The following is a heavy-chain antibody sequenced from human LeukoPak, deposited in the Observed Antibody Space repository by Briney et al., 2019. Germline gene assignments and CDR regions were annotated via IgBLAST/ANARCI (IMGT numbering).Heavy chain of an antibody. CDR2: ISNTGNRV. J-gene: IGHJ4*02. CDR3: ARSVGYGVRGVILSFDN. Sequence: GGSLRLSCAASGFSFSDFYMTWIRQAPGKGLDWVSYISNTGNRVDYADSVKGRFSISRDNAKKSVYLQMNNLRGEDTAVYYCARSVGYGVRGVILSFDNWGQGILVTVSA. CDR1: GFSFSDFY. D-gene: IGHD3-10*01. V-gene: IGHV3-11*04.